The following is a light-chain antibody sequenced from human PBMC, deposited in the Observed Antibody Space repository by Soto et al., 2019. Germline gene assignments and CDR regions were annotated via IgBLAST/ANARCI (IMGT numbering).Light chain of an antibody. CDR1: QGIRNS. Sequence: DIQMTQSLSFLAASVGERVAITCRASQGIRNSLAWYQQKPGKIPNLLIYAASTLQSGVPSRFSGSGSGTDFTLTISSLETEDFAVYYCQQSSNWITFGQGTRLEIK. V-gene: IGKV1-27*01. CDR3: QQSSNWIT. J-gene: IGKJ5*01. CDR2: AAS.